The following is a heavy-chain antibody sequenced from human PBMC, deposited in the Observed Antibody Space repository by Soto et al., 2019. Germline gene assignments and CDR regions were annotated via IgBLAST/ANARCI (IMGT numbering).Heavy chain of an antibody. CDR3: ASKGYCSSTSCSPAYQYYYYYYGMDV. CDR1: GGTFSSYA. Sequence: EASVKVSCKASGGTFSSYAISWVRQAPGQGLEWMGGIIPIFGTANYAQKFQGRVTITADESTSTAYMELSSLRSEDTAVYYCASKGYCSSTSCSPAYQYYYYYYGMDVWGQGTTVTVSS. D-gene: IGHD2-2*01. CDR2: IIPIFGTA. J-gene: IGHJ6*02. V-gene: IGHV1-69*13.